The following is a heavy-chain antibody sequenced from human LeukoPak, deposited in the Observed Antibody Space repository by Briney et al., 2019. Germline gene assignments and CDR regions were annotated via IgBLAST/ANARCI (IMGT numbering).Heavy chain of an antibody. Sequence: GGSLRLSCAASGFTFSSYAMSWVRQAPGKGLEWVSAISGSGGSTYYADSVKGRFTISRDNSKNTLYLQMNSLRAEDTAVYYCAKTPPGIAVAGRSLDYWGQGTLVTVSS. CDR1: GFTFSSYA. CDR2: ISGSGGST. V-gene: IGHV3-23*01. D-gene: IGHD6-19*01. CDR3: AKTPPGIAVAGRSLDY. J-gene: IGHJ4*02.